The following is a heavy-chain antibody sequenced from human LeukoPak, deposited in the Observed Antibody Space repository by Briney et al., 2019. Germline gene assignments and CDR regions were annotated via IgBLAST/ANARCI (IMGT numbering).Heavy chain of an antibody. V-gene: IGHV3-23*01. J-gene: IGHJ6*02. CDR2: ISGSGGST. CDR1: GFTFSSYA. D-gene: IGHD5-12*01. CDR3: AKDLYSGYDNFYYYYYGMDV. Sequence: GGSLRLSCAASGFTFSSYAMSWVRQAPGKGLEWVSAISGSGGSTYYADSVKGRFTISRDNSKNTLYLQMNSPRAEDTAVYYCAKDLYSGYDNFYYYYYGMDVWGQGTTVTVSS.